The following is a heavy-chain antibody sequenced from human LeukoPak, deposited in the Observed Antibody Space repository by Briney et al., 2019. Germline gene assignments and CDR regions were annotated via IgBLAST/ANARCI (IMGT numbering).Heavy chain of an antibody. CDR3: ARDMELRGYDFWSGYQAAYYYYYYGMDV. D-gene: IGHD3-3*01. CDR1: GFTFGSYA. J-gene: IGHJ6*02. V-gene: IGHV3-30*04. CDR2: ISYDGSNK. Sequence: GGSLRLSCAASGFTFGSYAMHWVRQAPGKGLEWVAVISYDGSNKYYADSVKGRFTISRDNSKNTLYLQMNSLRAEDTAVYYCARDMELRGYDFWSGYQAAYYYYYYGMDVWGQGTTVTVSS.